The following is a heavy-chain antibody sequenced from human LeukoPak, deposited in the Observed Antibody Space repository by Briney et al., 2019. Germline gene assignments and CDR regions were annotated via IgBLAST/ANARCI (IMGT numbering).Heavy chain of an antibody. Sequence: SETLSLTCTVSGGSISSSRYFWGWIRQPPGKGLEWIGSIYYGGSTNYNPSLKSRVTISVDTSKNQFSLKLSSVTAADTAVYYCARGYYDSSGYFDYWGQGTLVTVSS. V-gene: IGHV4-39*07. CDR1: GGSISSSRYF. CDR3: ARGYYDSSGYFDY. J-gene: IGHJ4*02. D-gene: IGHD3-22*01. CDR2: IYYGGST.